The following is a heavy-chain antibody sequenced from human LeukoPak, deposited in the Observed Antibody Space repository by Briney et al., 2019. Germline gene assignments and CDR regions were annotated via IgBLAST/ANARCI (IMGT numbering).Heavy chain of an antibody. CDR3: ARDLGGGYSSSGWYFDL. CDR1: GGSISSYY. J-gene: IGHJ2*01. Sequence: PSETLSLTCTVSGGSISSYYWSWIRQPPGKGLEWIGYIYYSGSTNYNPSLKSRVTMSVDTSKNQFSLKLSSVTAADTAVYYCARDLGGGYSSSGWYFDLWGRGTLVTVSS. V-gene: IGHV4-59*12. D-gene: IGHD6-6*01. CDR2: IYYSGST.